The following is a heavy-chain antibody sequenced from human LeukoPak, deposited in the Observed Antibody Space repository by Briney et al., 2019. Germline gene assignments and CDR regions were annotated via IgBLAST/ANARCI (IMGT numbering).Heavy chain of an antibody. J-gene: IGHJ4*02. CDR1: GGSISSYY. CDR3: ARERWLQQDFDY. D-gene: IGHD5-12*01. Sequence: SETLSLTCTVSGGSISSYYWSWIRQPPGEGLEWIGYIYYSGSTNYNPSLKSRVTISVDTSKNQFSLKLSSVTAADTAVYYCARERWLQQDFDYWGQGTLVTVSS. CDR2: IYYSGST. V-gene: IGHV4-59*12.